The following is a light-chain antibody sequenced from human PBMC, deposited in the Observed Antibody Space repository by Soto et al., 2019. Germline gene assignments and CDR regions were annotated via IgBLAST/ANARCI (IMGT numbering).Light chain of an antibody. J-gene: IGLJ1*01. Sequence: QSVLTQPASVSGSPGQSIAISCTGTSSDVGNYNYVSWYQQHPDKATKLMIFDVSNRPSGVSDRFSGSKSGNTASLTISGLQADDEADYYCTSYTSSSTYVFGTGTKVTVL. CDR1: SSDVGNYNY. CDR3: TSYTSSSTYV. V-gene: IGLV2-14*01. CDR2: DVS.